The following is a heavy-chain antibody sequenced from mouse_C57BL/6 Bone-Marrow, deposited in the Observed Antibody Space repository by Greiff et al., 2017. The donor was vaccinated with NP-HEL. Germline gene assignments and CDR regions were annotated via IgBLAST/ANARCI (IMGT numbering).Heavy chain of an antibody. Sequence: QVQLQQSGAELVRPGTSVKVSCKASGYAFTNYLIEWVKQRPGQGLEWIGVINPGSGGTNYNEKFKGKATLTADKSSSTAYMQLSSLTSEDSAVYFCARVGLYYGSSYWYFDVWGTGTTVTVSS. J-gene: IGHJ1*03. CDR1: GYAFTNYL. D-gene: IGHD1-1*01. V-gene: IGHV1-54*01. CDR3: ARVGLYYGSSYWYFDV. CDR2: INPGSGGT.